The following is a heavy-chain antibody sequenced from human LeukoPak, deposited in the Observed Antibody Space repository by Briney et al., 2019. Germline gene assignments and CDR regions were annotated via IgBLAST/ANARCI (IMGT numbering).Heavy chain of an antibody. J-gene: IGHJ3*02. CDR3: ARADTYYYDSSGYFAFDI. CDR1: GYTFTGYY. D-gene: IGHD3-22*01. V-gene: IGHV1-2*02. Sequence: ASVKVSCKASGYTFTGYYMHWVRQAPGQGLERMGWINPNSGGTNYAQKFQGRVTMTRDTSISTAYMELSRLRSDDTAVYYCARADTYYYDSSGYFAFDIWGQGTMVTVSS. CDR2: INPNSGGT.